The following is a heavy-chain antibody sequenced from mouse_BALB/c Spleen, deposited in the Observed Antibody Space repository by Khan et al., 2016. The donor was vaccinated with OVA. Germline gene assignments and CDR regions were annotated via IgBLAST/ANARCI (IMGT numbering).Heavy chain of an antibody. D-gene: IGHD2-1*01. Sequence: EVELVEAGGDLVKPGGSLKLSCAASGCTFSDYYMYWVRQTPETRLEWVATISDGGTYTYYPDSVKGRFTISRDAAMNDLYLQMTSLKSEDTAMYYCARGFYGNPFAYWGQGTLVTVSA. CDR2: ISDGGTYT. CDR3: ARGFYGNPFAY. J-gene: IGHJ3*01. V-gene: IGHV5-4*02. CDR1: GCTFSDYY.